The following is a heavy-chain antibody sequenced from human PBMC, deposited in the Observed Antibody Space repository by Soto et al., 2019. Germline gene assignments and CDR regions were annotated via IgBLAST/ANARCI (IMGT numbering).Heavy chain of an antibody. V-gene: IGHV3-30-3*01. CDR1: GFTFSSYA. D-gene: IGHD5-12*01. Sequence: QVQLVESGGGVVQPGRSLRLSCAASGFTFSSYAMHWVRQAPGKGLEWVAVISYDGSNKYYADSVKGRFTISRDNSKNTLYLQMNSLRAEDTAVYYCARECRKSGYDSGDAFDIWGQGTMVTVSS. CDR2: ISYDGSNK. CDR3: ARECRKSGYDSGDAFDI. J-gene: IGHJ3*02.